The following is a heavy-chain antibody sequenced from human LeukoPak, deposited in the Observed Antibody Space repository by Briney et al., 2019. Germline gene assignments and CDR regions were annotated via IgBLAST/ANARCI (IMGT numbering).Heavy chain of an antibody. CDR1: GFTFDDYG. CDR2: INWNGGST. J-gene: IGHJ5*02. V-gene: IGHV3-20*04. CDR3: ARGRNAYTSSRPGGFDP. D-gene: IGHD6-13*01. Sequence: GGSLRLSCAASGFTFDDYGMSWVRQAPGEGLEWVSGINWNGGSTGYADSVKGRFTISRDNAKNSLYLQMNSLRAEDTAVYYCARGRNAYTSSRPGGFDPWGQGTLVTVSS.